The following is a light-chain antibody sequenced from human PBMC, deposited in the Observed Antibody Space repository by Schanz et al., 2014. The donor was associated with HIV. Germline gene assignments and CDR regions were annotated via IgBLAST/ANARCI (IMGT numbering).Light chain of an antibody. CDR3: AAWDDSRRVVM. J-gene: IGLJ3*02. CDR1: SSNIGSNF. Sequence: QSVLTQPPSASGTPGQRVTISCSGNSSNIGSNFVSWYQQFPGTAPKRLIYRNDQRPSGVPDRFSGSKSDTSASVAISGLRSEDEADYYCAAWDDSRRVVMFGGGTKLTVL. V-gene: IGLV1-47*01. CDR2: RND.